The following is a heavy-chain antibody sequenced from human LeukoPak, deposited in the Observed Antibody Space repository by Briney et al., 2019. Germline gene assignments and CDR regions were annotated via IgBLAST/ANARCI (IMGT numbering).Heavy chain of an antibody. CDR3: ERDPLYDYIWGSYRSTYYYYYMDV. CDR1: GYTFTSDG. Sequence: GASVKVSCKASGYTFTSDGISWVRQVPGQGLEWVGWIGAYDGNTNYAQKLQVRVTMTTDTSTSTAYMELRSLRSDDTAVYYCERDPLYDYIWGSYRSTYYYYYMDVWGKGTTVTVSS. CDR2: IGAYDGNT. V-gene: IGHV1-18*01. D-gene: IGHD3-16*02. J-gene: IGHJ6*03.